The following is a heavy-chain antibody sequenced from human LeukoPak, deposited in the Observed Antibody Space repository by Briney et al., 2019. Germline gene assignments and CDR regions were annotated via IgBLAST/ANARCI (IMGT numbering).Heavy chain of an antibody. CDR2: IYYSGST. V-gene: IGHV4-59*08. Sequence: SETLSLTCTVSGGSISSYYWSWIRQPPGKGLEWIGYIYYSGSTNYNPSLKGRVTISVDTSKNQFSLKLSSVTAADTAVYYCARLLLWFGESTYDAFDIWGQGTMVTVSS. J-gene: IGHJ3*02. D-gene: IGHD3-10*01. CDR3: ARLLLWFGESTYDAFDI. CDR1: GGSISSYY.